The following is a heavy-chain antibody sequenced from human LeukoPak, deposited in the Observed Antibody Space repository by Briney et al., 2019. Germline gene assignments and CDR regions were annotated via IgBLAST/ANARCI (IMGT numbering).Heavy chain of an antibody. CDR2: INHSGST. D-gene: IGHD4-11*01. V-gene: IGHV4-34*01. CDR1: GGSFSGYY. CDR3: ARAPRPANDYGNYYYYYGMDV. Sequence: SETLSLTCAVYGGSFSGYYWSWIRQPPGKGLEWIGEINHSGSTNYNPSLKSRVTISVDTSKNQFSLKLSSVTAADTAVYYCARAPRPANDYGNYYYYYGMDVWGQGTTVTVSS. J-gene: IGHJ6*02.